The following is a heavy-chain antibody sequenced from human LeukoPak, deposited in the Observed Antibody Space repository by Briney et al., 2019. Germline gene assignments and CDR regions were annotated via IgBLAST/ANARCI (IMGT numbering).Heavy chain of an antibody. D-gene: IGHD3-22*01. CDR1: GGSISSGGYY. J-gene: IGHJ4*02. CDR3: ARIGLGYYDSSGYPSLGSYYFDY. V-gene: IGHV4-31*03. CDR2: IYYSGST. Sequence: SETLSLTCTVSGGSISSGGYYWSWIRQHPGKGLEWIVYIYYSGSTYYNPSLKSRVTISVDTSKNQFSLKLSSVTAADTAVYYCARIGLGYYDSSGYPSLGSYYFDYWGQGTLVTVSS.